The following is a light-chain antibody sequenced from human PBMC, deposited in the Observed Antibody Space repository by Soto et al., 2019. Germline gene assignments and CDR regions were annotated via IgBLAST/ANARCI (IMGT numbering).Light chain of an antibody. V-gene: IGKV1-17*01. CDR3: QQLNSYPST. CDR1: QSISNH. Sequence: DIQMTQSPSSLSASVEDRVIITCRASQSISNHLNWYQQKPGKAPNLLIYAASTLQSGVPSRFSGSGSGTDFTLTISSLQPEDFATYYCQQLNSYPSTFGGGTKVDNK. CDR2: AAS. J-gene: IGKJ4*01.